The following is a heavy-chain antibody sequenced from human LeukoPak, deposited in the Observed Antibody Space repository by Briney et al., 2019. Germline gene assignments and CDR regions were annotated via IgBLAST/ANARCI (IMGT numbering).Heavy chain of an antibody. J-gene: IGHJ6*03. V-gene: IGHV3-23*01. CDR1: GFTFSNYA. Sequence: GGSLRLSCAASGFTFSNYAMNWVRQAPGKGLERVSTISGVGDSTYYAEAVKGRFTMSRDNSKNTVYLQMDSLRVEDTAIYYCAKRADGCSGVSCYYYYMDVWGKGTTVTVS. CDR2: ISGVGDST. CDR3: AKRADGCSGVSCYYYYMDV. D-gene: IGHD2-15*01.